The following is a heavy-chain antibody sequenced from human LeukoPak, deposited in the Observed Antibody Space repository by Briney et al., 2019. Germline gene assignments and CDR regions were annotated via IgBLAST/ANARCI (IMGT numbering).Heavy chain of an antibody. Sequence: PSETLSLTCAVYGGSFSGYYWSWIRQPPGKGLEWIGEINHSGSTNYNPSLKSRVTISVDTSKNQFSLKLSSVTAADMAVYYCARGSSWYRHFDYWGQGTLVTVSS. V-gene: IGHV4-34*01. CDR3: ARGSSWYRHFDY. J-gene: IGHJ4*02. D-gene: IGHD6-13*01. CDR1: GGSFSGYY. CDR2: INHSGST.